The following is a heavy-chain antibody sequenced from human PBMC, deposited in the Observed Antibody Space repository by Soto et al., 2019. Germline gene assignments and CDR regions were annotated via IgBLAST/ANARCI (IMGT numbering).Heavy chain of an antibody. Sequence: EVQLVESGGGLVQPGRSLRLSCAASGFTFDDSAMHWVRQAPGKGLEWVSGISWNVGSIAYAESVKGRFTISRDNAKNSLYLQMNSLKSEDTALYYCAKRVAGWYYFDYWGQGTLVTVSS. V-gene: IGHV3-9*01. CDR1: GFTFDDSA. CDR3: AKRVAGWYYFDY. CDR2: ISWNVGSI. D-gene: IGHD2-15*01. J-gene: IGHJ4*02.